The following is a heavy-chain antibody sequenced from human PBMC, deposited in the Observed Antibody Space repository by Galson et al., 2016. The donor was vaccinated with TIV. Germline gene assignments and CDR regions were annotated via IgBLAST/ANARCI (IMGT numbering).Heavy chain of an antibody. CDR3: ARDRRRGYLSYNGMDV. D-gene: IGHD1-1*01. CDR2: INPNSGGT. J-gene: IGHJ6*02. Sequence: SVKVSRKASGYTFTGYFMHWVRQAPGQGFEWMGWINPNSGGTNFAQKFQDRVTMTRDTSINTVYMEVSRLKTDDTALYYCARDRRRGYLSYNGMDVWGQGTTVIVAS. CDR1: GYTFTGYF. V-gene: IGHV1-2*02.